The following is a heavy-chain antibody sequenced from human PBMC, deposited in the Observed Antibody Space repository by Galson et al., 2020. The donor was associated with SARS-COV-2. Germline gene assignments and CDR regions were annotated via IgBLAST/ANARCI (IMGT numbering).Heavy chain of an antibody. D-gene: IGHD3-3*01. V-gene: IGHV4-59*01. Sequence: SQTLSLTCTVSGASISSYYWSWIRQPPGKGLEWIGYIYDSGSTNYNPSLKSRVTISLDTYKNQFSLRLSSVTAADTAVYYCARGRDFDFGVFNHYGMDVWGQGITVTVSS. J-gene: IGHJ6*02. CDR3: ARGRDFDFGVFNHYGMDV. CDR2: IYDSGST. CDR1: GASISSYY.